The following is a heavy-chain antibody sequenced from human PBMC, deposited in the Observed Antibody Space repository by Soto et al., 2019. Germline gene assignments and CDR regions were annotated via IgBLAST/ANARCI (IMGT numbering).Heavy chain of an antibody. J-gene: IGHJ5*02. Sequence: PGGSLRLSCAASGFAFSSEAMNWVRQAPWKGLEWVSSISNSGGYTYYVDSVKGRFTISRDNSKNTLYLEMNSLRAEDTAVYYCAKPTSGWYSGFHPWGQGTLVTVSS. CDR3: AKPTSGWYSGFHP. CDR1: GFAFSSEA. D-gene: IGHD6-19*01. CDR2: ISNSGGYT. V-gene: IGHV3-23*01.